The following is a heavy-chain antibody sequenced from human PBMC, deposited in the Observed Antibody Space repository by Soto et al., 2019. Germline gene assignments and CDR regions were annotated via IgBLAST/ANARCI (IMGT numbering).Heavy chain of an antibody. Sequence: GGSLRLSCAASGFTFSDHYIDWVRQAPGKGLEWVGRSRNKANSYTTGYAASVKGRFTISRDDSQNSLYLQMNSLKTDDTAVYSCPRAPPHYNVDSCGQGTLVAVPS. D-gene: IGHD1-1*01. J-gene: IGHJ4*02. CDR2: SRNKANSYTT. CDR3: PRAPPHYNVDS. CDR1: GFTFSDHY. V-gene: IGHV3-72*01.